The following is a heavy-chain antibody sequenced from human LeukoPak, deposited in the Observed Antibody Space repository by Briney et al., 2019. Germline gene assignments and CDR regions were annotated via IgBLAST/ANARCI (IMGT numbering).Heavy chain of an antibody. V-gene: IGHV3-30*02. J-gene: IGHJ5*02. CDR2: IRYDGSNK. D-gene: IGHD3-10*01. CDR1: GFTFSSYG. CDR3: AKDGGELGVNWFDP. Sequence: GGSLRLSCAASGFTFSSYGMHWVRQSPGKGLEWVAFIRYDGSNKYYADSVKGRFTISRDNSKNTLYLQMNSLRAGDTAVYYCAKDGGELGVNWFDPWGQGTLVTVSS.